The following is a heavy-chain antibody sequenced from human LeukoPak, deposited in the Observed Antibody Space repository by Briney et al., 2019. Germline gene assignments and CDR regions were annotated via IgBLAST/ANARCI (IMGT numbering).Heavy chain of an antibody. V-gene: IGHV4-34*01. J-gene: IGHJ5*02. D-gene: IGHD5-18*01. Sequence: SETLSLTCAVYSGSFSGYYWSWIRQPPGKGLEWIGEINHSGSTNYNPSLKSRVTISVDTSKNQFSLKLSSVTAADTAVYYCARLKGYSYGYPYNWFDPWGQGTLVTVSS. CDR2: INHSGST. CDR1: SGSFSGYY. CDR3: ARLKGYSYGYPYNWFDP.